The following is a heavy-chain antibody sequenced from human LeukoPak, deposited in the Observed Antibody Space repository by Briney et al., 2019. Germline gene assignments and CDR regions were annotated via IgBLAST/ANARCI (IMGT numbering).Heavy chain of an antibody. V-gene: IGHV3-21*06. CDR2: ISSSSSYI. J-gene: IGHJ4*02. D-gene: IGHD3-3*01. CDR3: AREYELDY. CDR1: GLTFSSYS. Sequence: KPEGSLRLSCAASGLTFSSYSMNWVRQAPGKGPEWVSSISSSSSYIYYGDSMKGRFTISRDNAKNSLYLQMNSLRAEDTAVYYCAREYELDYWGQGTLVTVSS.